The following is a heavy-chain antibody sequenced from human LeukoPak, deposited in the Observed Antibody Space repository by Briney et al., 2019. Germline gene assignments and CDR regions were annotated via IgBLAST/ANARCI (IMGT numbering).Heavy chain of an antibody. CDR2: INPSGGST. CDR1: GYTFTSYY. D-gene: IGHD3-3*01. V-gene: IGHV1-46*01. J-gene: IGHJ6*02. CDR3: AMIALEWLLMDV. Sequence: ASVKVSCKASGYTFTSYYMHWVRQAPGQGLEWMGIINPSGGSTNYAQKFQGRVTITADKSTSTAYMELSSLRSEDTAVYYCAMIALEWLLMDVWGQGTTVTVSS.